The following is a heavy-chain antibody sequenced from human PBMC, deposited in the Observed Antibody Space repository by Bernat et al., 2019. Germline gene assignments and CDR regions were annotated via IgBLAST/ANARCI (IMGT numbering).Heavy chain of an antibody. CDR3: AREGQQQLVHYGMDV. V-gene: IGHV3-74*01. D-gene: IGHD6-13*01. CDR2: INSDGSST. J-gene: IGHJ6*02. Sequence: EVQLVESGGGLVQPGGSLRLSCAASGFTFSSYWMHWVHQAPGKGLVWVSRINSDGSSTSYADSVKGRFTISRDNAKNTLYLQMNSLRAEDTAVYYCAREGQQQLVHYGMDVWGQGTTVTVSS. CDR1: GFTFSSYW.